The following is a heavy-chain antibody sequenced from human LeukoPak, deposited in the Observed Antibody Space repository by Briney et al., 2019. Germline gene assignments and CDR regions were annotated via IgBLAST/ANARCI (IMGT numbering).Heavy chain of an antibody. J-gene: IGHJ4*02. D-gene: IGHD6-13*01. CDR3: AREPYSSSWEWYFDY. V-gene: IGHV4-59*01. CDR2: IYYSGST. CDR1: GGSISSYY. Sequence: NPSETLSLTCTVSGGSISSYYWSWIRQPPGKGLEWIGYIYYSGSTNYNPSLKSRVTISVDTSKNQFSLKLSSVTAADTAVYYCAREPYSSSWEWYFDYWGQGTLVTVSS.